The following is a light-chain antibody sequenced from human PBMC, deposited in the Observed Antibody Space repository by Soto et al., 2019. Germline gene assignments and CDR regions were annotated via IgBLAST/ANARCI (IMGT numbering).Light chain of an antibody. CDR1: QGISSY. Sequence: DIQLTQSPSFLSASVRDRVTITCRASQGISSYLAWYQQKPGKAPKLLIYAASTLQSGVPSRFSGSGSGTEFTLTISSLQPEDFATYYCQQLNSYPLTFGGGANVEIK. V-gene: IGKV1-9*01. CDR3: QQLNSYPLT. J-gene: IGKJ4*01. CDR2: AAS.